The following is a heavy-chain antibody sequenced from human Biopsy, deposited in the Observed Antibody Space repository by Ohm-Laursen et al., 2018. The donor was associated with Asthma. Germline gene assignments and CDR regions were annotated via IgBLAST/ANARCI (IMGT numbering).Heavy chain of an antibody. CDR3: ARGDSSNWSHYYFDY. J-gene: IGHJ4*02. CDR1: GFAVSRDH. D-gene: IGHD3-22*01. Sequence: SLRLSCTASGFAVSRDHMFWVRQAPGKGLEWVSVIYSGGTSHTADSVRGRFTISRDYSKNTLYLQMHSLRAEDAAVYYCARGDSSNWSHYYFDYWGQGTLVTVSS. V-gene: IGHV3-53*01. CDR2: IYSGGTS.